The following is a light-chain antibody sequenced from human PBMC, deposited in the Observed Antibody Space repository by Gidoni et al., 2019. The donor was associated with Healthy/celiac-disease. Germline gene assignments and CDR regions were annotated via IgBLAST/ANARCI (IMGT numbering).Light chain of an antibody. V-gene: IGKV3-11*01. CDR1: QSVSSY. CDR2: DAS. Sequence: EIVLTQSPATLSLSPGERATLSCRASQSVSSYLAWYQQKPGQAPRLLIYDASNRATGIPARFSGSGSGTDFTLTISSLEPEDFAVYYCQQRSNWPREWTFXQXTKVEIK. CDR3: QQRSNWPREWT. J-gene: IGKJ1*01.